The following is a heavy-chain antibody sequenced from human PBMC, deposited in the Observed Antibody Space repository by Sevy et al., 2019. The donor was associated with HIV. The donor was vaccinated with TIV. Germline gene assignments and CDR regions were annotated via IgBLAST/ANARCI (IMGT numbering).Heavy chain of an antibody. CDR1: GGSISSSSYY. D-gene: IGHD6-19*01. CDR2: MYYSGST. Sequence: SETLSLTCTVSGGSISSSSYYWGWIRQPPGKGLEWIGSMYYSGSTSYNPSLKSRGTISVDTSKNQFSLKLSSVTAADTAVYYCARPPSDTSSDWYYFDLWGQGMLVTVSS. V-gene: IGHV4-39*01. CDR3: ARPPSDTSSDWYYFDL. J-gene: IGHJ4*02.